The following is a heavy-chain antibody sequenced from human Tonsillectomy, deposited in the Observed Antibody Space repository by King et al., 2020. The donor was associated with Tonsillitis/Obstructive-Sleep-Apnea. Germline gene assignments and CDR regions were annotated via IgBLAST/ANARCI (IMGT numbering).Heavy chain of an antibody. J-gene: IGHJ4*02. CDR3: ARQRGPPRYLEWPLDY. Sequence: VQLQESGPGLVKPSETLSLICTVSGDFMSSYYWSWIRQSPGKGLEWMGYVYYSGSANYNPSLKSRVTISVDTAKNQFSLKLSSVTAADTAVYYCARQRGPPRYLEWPLDYWGQGTLVTVPS. V-gene: IGHV4-59*08. CDR1: GDFMSSYY. D-gene: IGHD3-3*01. CDR2: VYYSGSA.